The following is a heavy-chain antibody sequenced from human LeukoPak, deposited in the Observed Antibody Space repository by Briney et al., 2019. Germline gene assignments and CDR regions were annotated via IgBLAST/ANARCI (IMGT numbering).Heavy chain of an antibody. CDR3: ARYSAVAGFDY. Sequence: PSETLSLTCTVSGGSISSSSYYWGWIRQPPGKGLEWIGSIYYSGSTYYNPSLKSRVTISVDTSKNQFSLKLSSVTAADTAVYYCARYSAVAGFDYWGQGTLVTVSP. D-gene: IGHD6-19*01. J-gene: IGHJ4*02. CDR2: IYYSGST. V-gene: IGHV4-39*01. CDR1: GGSISSSSYY.